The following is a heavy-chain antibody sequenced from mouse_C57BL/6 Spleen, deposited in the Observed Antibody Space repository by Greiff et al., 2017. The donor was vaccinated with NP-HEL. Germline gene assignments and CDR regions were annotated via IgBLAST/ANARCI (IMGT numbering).Heavy chain of an antibody. V-gene: IGHV2-2*01. Sequence: QVQLKESGPGLVQPSQSLSITCTVSGFSLTSYGVHWVRQSPGKGLEWLGVIWSGGSTDYNAAFISRLSISKDNSKSQVFFKMNSLQADDTAIYYCARGSTVVRGYFDVWGTGTTVTVSS. CDR3: ARGSTVVRGYFDV. CDR1: GFSLTSYG. CDR2: IWSGGST. D-gene: IGHD1-1*01. J-gene: IGHJ1*03.